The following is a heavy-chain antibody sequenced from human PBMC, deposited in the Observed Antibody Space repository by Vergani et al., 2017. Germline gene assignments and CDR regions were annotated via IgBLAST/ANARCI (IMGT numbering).Heavy chain of an antibody. J-gene: IGHJ4*02. CDR2: MDYSGST. Sequence: QVQLQESGPGLVKPSETLSLTCTVSGDSVISTDYHWGWIRQPPGKGLEWIGSMDYSGSTSSNPSLESRISISFATPTNQFSLRLTSVTAADTAVYYCASKRGACRAAYCHSYDFWGPGTLVGVSS. CDR1: GDSVISTDYH. D-gene: IGHD2-15*01. CDR3: ASKRGACRAAYCHSYDF. V-gene: IGHV4-39*01.